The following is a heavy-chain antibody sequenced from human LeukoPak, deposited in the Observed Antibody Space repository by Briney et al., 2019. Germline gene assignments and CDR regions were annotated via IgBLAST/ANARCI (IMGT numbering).Heavy chain of an antibody. CDR2: IIPIFGTA. CDR1: GGTFSSYA. J-gene: IGHJ4*02. CDR3: AKLREWELPDLFGY. V-gene: IGHV1-69*13. D-gene: IGHD1-26*01. Sequence: SVRVSCKASGGTFSSYAISWVRQAPGQGVEWMGGIIPIFGTANYAQKFQGRVTITADQSTSTAYMELSSLRSEDTAVYYCAKLREWELPDLFGYWGQGTLVTVSS.